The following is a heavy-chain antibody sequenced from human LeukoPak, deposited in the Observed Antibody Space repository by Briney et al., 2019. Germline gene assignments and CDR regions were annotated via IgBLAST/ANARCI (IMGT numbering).Heavy chain of an antibody. CDR2: INHSGST. D-gene: IGHD5-24*01. J-gene: IGHJ4*02. CDR1: GGSFSGYY. V-gene: IGHV4-34*01. CDR3: ASLRKLRWLQLLPLGH. Sequence: PSETLSLTCAVYGGSFSGYYWSWIRQPPGKGLEWIGEINHSGSTNYNPSLKSRVTISVDTSKNQFSLKLSSVTAADTAVYYCASLRKLRWLQLLPLGHWGQGTLVTVSS.